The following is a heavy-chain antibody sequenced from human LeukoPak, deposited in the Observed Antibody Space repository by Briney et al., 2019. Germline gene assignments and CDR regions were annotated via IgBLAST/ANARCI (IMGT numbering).Heavy chain of an antibody. CDR3: ARGSDRVAVAGLNWFDP. J-gene: IGHJ5*02. V-gene: IGHV3-33*01. CDR1: GFTFSSYG. D-gene: IGHD6-19*01. Sequence: GGSLRLSCAASGFTFSSYGMHWVRQAPGKGLEWVAVIWYDGSNKYYADSVKGRFTISRDNAKNTLYLQMNSLRAEDTAVYYCARGSDRVAVAGLNWFDPWGQGTLVTVSS. CDR2: IWYDGSNK.